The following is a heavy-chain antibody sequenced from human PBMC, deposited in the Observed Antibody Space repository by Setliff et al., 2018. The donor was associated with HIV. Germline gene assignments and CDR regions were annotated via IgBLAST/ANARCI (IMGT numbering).Heavy chain of an antibody. V-gene: IGHV4-59*01. D-gene: IGHD3-3*01. J-gene: IGHJ1*01. CDR3: ARRQWGTSAYYEFFQQ. CDR1: GATISRYF. CDR2: IYDSGVT. Sequence: SETLSLTCTVSGATISRYFWSWIRQSPGKVLEWIGTIYDSGVTKYNPSLKTRASVSVDTSRSHLSLSLTSVTPADTAVYYCARRQWGTSAYYEFFQQWGQGSLVTVSS.